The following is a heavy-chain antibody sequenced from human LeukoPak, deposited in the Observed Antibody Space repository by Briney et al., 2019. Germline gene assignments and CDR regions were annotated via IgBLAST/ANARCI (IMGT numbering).Heavy chain of an antibody. CDR2: IYRGGST. CDR1: GFTVSSNY. Sequence: AGGSLRLSCAASGFTVSSNYMSWVRQAPGKGLEWVSVIYRGGSTYYADSVKGRFTISRDDSKNTLYLQMNSLRAEDTAVYYCARDFPGIAVAGTRPLDYWGQGTLVTVSS. CDR3: ARDFPGIAVAGTRPLDY. J-gene: IGHJ4*02. D-gene: IGHD6-19*01. V-gene: IGHV3-53*01.